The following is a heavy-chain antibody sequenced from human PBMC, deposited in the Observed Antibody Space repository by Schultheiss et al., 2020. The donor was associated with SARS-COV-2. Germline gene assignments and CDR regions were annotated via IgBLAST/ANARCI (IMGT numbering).Heavy chain of an antibody. Sequence: GESLKISCAASGFTFSSYAMHWVRQAPGKGLEWVSAISGSGGSTYYADSVKGRFTISRDNSKNTLYLQMNSLRAEDTAVYYCARARPGGTNTVVTPLDFQHWGQGTLVTVSS. CDR3: ARARPGGTNTVVTPLDFQH. J-gene: IGHJ1*01. CDR2: ISGSGGST. V-gene: IGHV3-23*01. D-gene: IGHD4-23*01. CDR1: GFTFSSYA.